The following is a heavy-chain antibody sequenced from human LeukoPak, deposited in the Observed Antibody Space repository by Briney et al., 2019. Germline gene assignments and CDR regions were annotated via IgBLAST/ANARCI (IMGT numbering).Heavy chain of an antibody. CDR1: GGTFSSYA. J-gene: IGHJ4*02. CDR3: ATVIAATGTTSDY. CDR2: ITPIFGTA. Sequence: GASVKVSCKASGGTFSSYAISWVRQAPGQGLEWMGRITPIFGTANYAQKFQGRVTFTTDESTSTAYMELSSLRSEDTAVYYCATVIAATGTTSDYWGQGTLVTVSS. V-gene: IGHV1-69*05. D-gene: IGHD6-13*01.